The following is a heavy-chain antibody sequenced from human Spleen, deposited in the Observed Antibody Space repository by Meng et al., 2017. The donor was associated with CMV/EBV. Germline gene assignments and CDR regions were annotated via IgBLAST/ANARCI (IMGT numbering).Heavy chain of an antibody. Sequence: CTASGYTCSSYAINWVRQAPGPGLEWVGWISVYNGNTNYAQKFQGRISMTTDTSTSTVYMELRSLRSDDTAVYYCAREYASTWYYFDYWGQGTLVTVSS. CDR2: ISVYNGNT. D-gene: IGHD6-13*01. J-gene: IGHJ4*02. V-gene: IGHV1-18*01. CDR1: GYTCSSYA. CDR3: AREYASTWYYFDY.